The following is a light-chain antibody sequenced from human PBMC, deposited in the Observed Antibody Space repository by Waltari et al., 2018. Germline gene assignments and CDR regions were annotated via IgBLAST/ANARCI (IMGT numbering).Light chain of an antibody. V-gene: IGLV2-14*03. CDR1: SSDVGGYNF. CDR2: DVT. CDR3: MSYTSSHTII. J-gene: IGLJ2*01. Sequence: SALTQPASVSGSPGQSVTISCTGTSSDVGGYNFVSWYQQHPGKAPKLMIFDVTYRPSGISTRFSGSKSGNTASLTISGLQADDEADYYCMSYTSSHTIIFGGGTKLTVL.